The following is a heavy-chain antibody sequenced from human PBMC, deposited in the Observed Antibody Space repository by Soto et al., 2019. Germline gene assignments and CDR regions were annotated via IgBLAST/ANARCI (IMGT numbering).Heavy chain of an antibody. Sequence: SETLSLTCTVSGGSISSGGYYWSWIRQHPGKGLEWIGYIYYSGSTYYNPSLKSRVTISVDTSKNQFSLKLSSVTAADTAVYYCARDAADNYGDYPLWGQGTLVTVSS. V-gene: IGHV4-31*03. CDR1: GGSISSGGYY. CDR2: IYYSGST. J-gene: IGHJ4*02. CDR3: ARDAADNYGDYPL. D-gene: IGHD4-17*01.